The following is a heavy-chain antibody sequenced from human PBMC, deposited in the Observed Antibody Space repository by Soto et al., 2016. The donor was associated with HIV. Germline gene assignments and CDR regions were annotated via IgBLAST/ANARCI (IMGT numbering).Heavy chain of an antibody. D-gene: IGHD2-8*01. CDR1: GGSISSGGYY. V-gene: IGHV4-31*03. Sequence: QLQLQESGPGLVKPSQTLSLTCTVSGGSISSGGYYWTWIRQHPGKGLEWIGYMYYIGTTFYNPSLKSRATISADTSKNQFSLSLNSVTAADTAIYYCARTGTKYGSDAYDIWGQGTMVAVSS. CDR2: MYYIGTT. J-gene: IGHJ3*02. CDR3: ARTGTKYGSDAYDI.